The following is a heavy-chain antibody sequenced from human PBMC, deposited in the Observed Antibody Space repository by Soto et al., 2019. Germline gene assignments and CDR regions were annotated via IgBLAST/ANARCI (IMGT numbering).Heavy chain of an antibody. V-gene: IGHV1-18*01. CDR2: ISAYNGNT. Sequence: VQLVQSGAEVKKPGASVKVSCEASGYTFTSYGISWVRQAPGQGLEWMGWISAYNGNTNYAQKLQGRVTMTTDTSTSTAYMELRSLRSDDTAVYYCARVLARYILSLPIMIYGMDVWGQGTTVTVSS. J-gene: IGHJ6*02. CDR3: ARVLARYILSLPIMIYGMDV. CDR1: GYTFTSYG. D-gene: IGHD3-10*01.